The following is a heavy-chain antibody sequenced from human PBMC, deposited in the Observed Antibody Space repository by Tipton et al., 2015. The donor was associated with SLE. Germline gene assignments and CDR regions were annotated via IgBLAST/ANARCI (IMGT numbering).Heavy chain of an antibody. CDR1: GGSISNYY. V-gene: IGHV4-59*12. D-gene: IGHD3-22*01. J-gene: IGHJ4*02. CDR2: VFYSGTT. Sequence: TLSLTCTVSGGSISNYYWSWIRQPPGKGLEWIGYVFYSGTTNYNPSLKSRVAISVDTSKNQFSLKLSSVTAADTAMYYCARDEYRYDGTGYHLLGHFDYWGQGTLVTVSS. CDR3: ARDEYRYDGTGYHLLGHFDY.